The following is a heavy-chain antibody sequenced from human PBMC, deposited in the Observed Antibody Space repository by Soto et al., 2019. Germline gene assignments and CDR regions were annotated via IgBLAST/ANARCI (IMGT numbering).Heavy chain of an antibody. V-gene: IGHV1-69*01. CDR3: ASGGLDYGDLSWYFDL. CDR1: GGPFSSYA. Sequence: QVQLVQSGAEVKKPGSSVKVSCKASGGPFSSYAISWVRQAPGQGREWMGGIIPIFGTANYAQKFQGRVTITADESTSTADMELSSLRSEDTAVYYCASGGLDYGDLSWYFDLWVRGTLVTVSS. D-gene: IGHD4-17*01. CDR2: IIPIFGTA. J-gene: IGHJ2*01.